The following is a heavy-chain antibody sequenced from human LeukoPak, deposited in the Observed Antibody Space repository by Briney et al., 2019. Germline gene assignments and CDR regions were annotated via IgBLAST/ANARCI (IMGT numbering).Heavy chain of an antibody. D-gene: IGHD3-22*01. CDR3: ARWDDSSGYYGIFDY. V-gene: IGHV4-59*12. CDR2: IYYSGST. Sequence: SETLSLTCTVSGGSISSYYWSWIRRPPGKGLEWIGYIYYSGSTYYNPSLKSRVTISVDTSKNQFSLKLSSVTAADTAVYYCARWDDSSGYYGIFDYWGQGTLVTVSS. CDR1: GGSISSYY. J-gene: IGHJ4*02.